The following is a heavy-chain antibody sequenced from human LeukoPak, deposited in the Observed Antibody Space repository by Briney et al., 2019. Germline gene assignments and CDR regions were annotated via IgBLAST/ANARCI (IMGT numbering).Heavy chain of an antibody. D-gene: IGHD1-1*01. Sequence: GGSLRLSCAASGFTFRNYGMHWVRQAPGKGLEWVAVIYYDGSNKYYADSVRGRFTISRDNAKNTLYLQMNSLRAEDTAVYYCARAGTGYWGQGTLVTVSS. CDR1: GFTFRNYG. CDR3: ARAGTGY. CDR2: IYYDGSNK. J-gene: IGHJ4*02. V-gene: IGHV3-33*08.